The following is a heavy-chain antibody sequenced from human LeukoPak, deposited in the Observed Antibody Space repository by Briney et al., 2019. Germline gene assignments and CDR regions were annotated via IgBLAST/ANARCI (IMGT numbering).Heavy chain of an antibody. Sequence: GGSLRLSCAASGFTFSDYYMSWIRQAPGKGLEWVSYISSSGSTIYYADSVKGRFTISRDNAKNTLYLQMNSLRAEDTAVYYCAKATFLWSGYYSGGGFDYWGQGTLVTVSS. V-gene: IGHV3-11*04. D-gene: IGHD3-3*01. CDR3: AKATFLWSGYYSGGGFDY. CDR2: ISSSGSTI. CDR1: GFTFSDYY. J-gene: IGHJ4*02.